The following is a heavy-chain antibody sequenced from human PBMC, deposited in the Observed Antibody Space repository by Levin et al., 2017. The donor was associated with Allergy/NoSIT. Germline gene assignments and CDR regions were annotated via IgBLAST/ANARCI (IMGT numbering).Heavy chain of an antibody. CDR3: AGYRPSHDAFDI. V-gene: IGHV4-59*01. CDR2: IYYSGST. Sequence: SETLSLTCTVSGGSISSYYWSWIRQPPGKGLEWIGYIYYSGSTNYNPSLKSRVTISVDTSKNQFSLKLSSVTAADTAVYYCAGYRPSHDAFDIWGQGTMVTVSS. D-gene: IGHD1-1*01. J-gene: IGHJ3*02. CDR1: GGSISSYY.